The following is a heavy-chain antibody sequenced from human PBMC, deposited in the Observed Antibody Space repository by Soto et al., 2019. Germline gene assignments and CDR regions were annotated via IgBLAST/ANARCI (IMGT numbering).Heavy chain of an antibody. D-gene: IGHD1-26*01. Sequence: EVQLVESGGGLVQPGTSLRLSCAASGFTFDDYAMHWVRQAPGKGLEWVSGISWNSGSIGYADSVKGRFTISRDNAKNSLYLQMNSLRAEDTALYYCAKDIGPVVGATKGAFDIWGQGTMVTVSS. V-gene: IGHV3-9*01. CDR1: GFTFDDYA. CDR3: AKDIGPVVGATKGAFDI. J-gene: IGHJ3*02. CDR2: ISWNSGSI.